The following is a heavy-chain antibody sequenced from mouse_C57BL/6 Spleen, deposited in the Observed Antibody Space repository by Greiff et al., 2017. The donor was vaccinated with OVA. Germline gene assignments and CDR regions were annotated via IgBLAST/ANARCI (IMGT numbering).Heavy chain of an antibody. CDR2: IYPGDGDT. J-gene: IGHJ4*01. D-gene: IGHD1-2*01. Sequence: VKLMESGPELVKPGASVKISCKASGYAFSSSWMNWVKQRPGKGLEWIGRIYPGDGDTNYNGKFKGKATLTADKSSSTAYMQLSSLTSEDSAVYFCANNYGPYYYAMDYWGQGTSVTVSS. CDR1: GYAFSSSW. CDR3: ANNYGPYYYAMDY. V-gene: IGHV1-82*01.